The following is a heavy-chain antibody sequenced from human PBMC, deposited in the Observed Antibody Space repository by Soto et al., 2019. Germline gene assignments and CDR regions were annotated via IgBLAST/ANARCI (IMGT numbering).Heavy chain of an antibody. J-gene: IGHJ3*02. CDR1: GYTFVSFG. D-gene: IGHD2-2*01. CDR3: ARYQTKWLRDAPDI. CDR2: ISPYNGDT. Sequence: GASVKVSCKASGYTFVSFGINWVRQAPGQGLEWLGRISPYNGDTSYAEKFRGRVAMTTDTSSSTVYLELRSLRSDDTSVYYCARYQTKWLRDAPDIWGQRSMVTVS. V-gene: IGHV1-18*01.